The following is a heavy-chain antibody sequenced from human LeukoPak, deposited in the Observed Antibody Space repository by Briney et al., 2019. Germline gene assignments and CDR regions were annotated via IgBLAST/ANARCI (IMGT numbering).Heavy chain of an antibody. CDR3: ARGEYYYDSSGYPDHFDY. CDR2: ISSSSSYI. J-gene: IGHJ4*02. Sequence: PGGSLRLSCAASGFTFSSYSMNWVRQAPGKGLEWVSSISSSSSYIYYADSVKGRFTISRDNAKNSLYLQMNSLRAEDTAVYHCARGEYYYDSSGYPDHFDYWGQGTLVTVSS. D-gene: IGHD3-22*01. CDR1: GFTFSSYS. V-gene: IGHV3-21*01.